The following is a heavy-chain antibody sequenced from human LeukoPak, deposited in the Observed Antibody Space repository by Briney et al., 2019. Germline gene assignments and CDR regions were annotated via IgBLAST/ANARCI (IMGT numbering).Heavy chain of an antibody. CDR1: GFTFTGYY. CDR3: ARDPLIEMATIYYFDY. Sequence: ASVKVSCKASGFTFTGYYMHWVRQAPGQGLEWMGWINPNSGCTNYAQKFQGRVTITADKSTSTAYMELSSLRSEDTAVYYCARDPLIEMATIYYFDYWGQGTLVTVSS. V-gene: IGHV1-2*02. J-gene: IGHJ4*02. CDR2: INPNSGCT. D-gene: IGHD5-24*01.